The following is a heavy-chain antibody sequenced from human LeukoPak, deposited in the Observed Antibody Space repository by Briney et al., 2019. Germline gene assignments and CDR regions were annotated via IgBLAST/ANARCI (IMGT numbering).Heavy chain of an antibody. D-gene: IGHD2-8*01. CDR3: AKWASDNRAFDL. CDR1: GTSITSYY. CDR2: GHYSGNT. Sequence: SETLSLTCTVSGTSITSYYWNWIRQAPGQGPEWIGYGHYSGNTKYNPPLKSRVTISVDTSKNQFSLRLSSVTAADTAVYFCAKWASDNRAFDLWGQGTLVTVPS. V-gene: IGHV4-59*08. J-gene: IGHJ4*02.